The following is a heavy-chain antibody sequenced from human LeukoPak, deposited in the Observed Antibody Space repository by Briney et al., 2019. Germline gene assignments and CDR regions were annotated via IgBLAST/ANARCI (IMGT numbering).Heavy chain of an antibody. Sequence: SETLSLTCIVSGGSVYSGTYYWSWVRQPPGKGLEWIGYIYYSGSTNYNPSLKSRVTISVDTSKNQFSLKLSSVTAADTAVYYCAREYSSGWYGENWFDPWGQGTLVTVSS. D-gene: IGHD6-19*01. CDR2: IYYSGST. V-gene: IGHV4-61*01. J-gene: IGHJ5*02. CDR3: AREYSSGWYGENWFDP. CDR1: GGSVYSGTYY.